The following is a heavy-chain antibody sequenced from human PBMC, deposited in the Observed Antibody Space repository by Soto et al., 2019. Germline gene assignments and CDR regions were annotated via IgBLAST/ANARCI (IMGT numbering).Heavy chain of an antibody. Sequence: QVQLVQSGAEVKKPGASVKVSCKVSGYTLTELSMHWVRQAPGKGLEWMGGFDPEDGETIYAQKFQGRVTMTENTSRNTAYMELSSLRSEDTAVYYCATFGGEQWLGPFDYWGQGTLVTVSS. CDR1: GYTLTELS. CDR2: FDPEDGET. V-gene: IGHV1-24*01. J-gene: IGHJ4*02. D-gene: IGHD6-19*01. CDR3: ATFGGEQWLGPFDY.